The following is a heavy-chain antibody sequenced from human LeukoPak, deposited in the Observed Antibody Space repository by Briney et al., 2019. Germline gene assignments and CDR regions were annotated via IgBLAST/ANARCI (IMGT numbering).Heavy chain of an antibody. CDR3: AKRPSDYADYVTYFDY. CDR2: ISDDGRSK. CDR1: GFSFISYG. Sequence: GGSLRLSCAASGFSFISYGMPWVRQAPGKGLEWVGVISDDGRSKDYADSVKGRFTISRDNSKDTLYLQMNSLGDEDTAVYYCAKRPSDYADYVTYFDYWGQGTLVTVSS. D-gene: IGHD4-17*01. V-gene: IGHV3-30*18. J-gene: IGHJ4*02.